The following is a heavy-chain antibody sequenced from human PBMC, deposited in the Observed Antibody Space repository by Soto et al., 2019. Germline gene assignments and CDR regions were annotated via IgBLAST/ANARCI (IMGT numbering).Heavy chain of an antibody. J-gene: IGHJ6*02. CDR2: ISYDGSNK. CDR1: GLTFSSYG. D-gene: IGHD2-15*01. V-gene: IGHV3-30*18. CDR3: AKAQWAYRSGGRCYGMDV. Sequence: SLILSCAASGLTFSSYGMHLVRQAPGKGLEWVAVISYDGSNKYYADSVKGRFTISRDNSKNTLYLQMNRLRAEDTAVYYCAKAQWAYRSGGRCYGMDVWGQGTKVTVYS.